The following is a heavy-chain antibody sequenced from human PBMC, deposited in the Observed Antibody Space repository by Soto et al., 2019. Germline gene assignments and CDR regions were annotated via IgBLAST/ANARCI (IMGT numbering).Heavy chain of an antibody. CDR1: GFSLTGSGVG. J-gene: IGHJ4*02. Sequence: QITLKESGPTLVKPTQTLTLTCTFSGFSLTGSGVGVGWIRQPPGKALEWLALIYWDDDKRYSPSLKSRLTLTQDTSKTQVALTVTNMDPVDTATYYCARFLWSDTSLYYFDYWGQGTLVTVSS. CDR2: IYWDDDK. V-gene: IGHV2-5*02. D-gene: IGHD3-3*01. CDR3: ARFLWSDTSLYYFDY.